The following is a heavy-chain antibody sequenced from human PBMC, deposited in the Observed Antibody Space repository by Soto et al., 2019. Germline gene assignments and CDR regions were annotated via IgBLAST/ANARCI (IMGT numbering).Heavy chain of an antibody. Sequence: ASVKVSCKASGYTLTSYAMHWVRQAPGQRLEWMGWINAGNGNTKYSQKFQGRVTITRDTSASTAYMELSSLRSEDTAVYYCARERYYDFWSGYYYYYYGMDVWGQGTTVTVSS. J-gene: IGHJ6*02. D-gene: IGHD3-3*01. CDR2: INAGNGNT. CDR1: GYTLTSYA. CDR3: ARERYYDFWSGYYYYYYGMDV. V-gene: IGHV1-3*01.